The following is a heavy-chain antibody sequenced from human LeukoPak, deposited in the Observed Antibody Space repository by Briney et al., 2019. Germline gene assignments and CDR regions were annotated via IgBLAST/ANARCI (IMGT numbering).Heavy chain of an antibody. V-gene: IGHV3-30*03. CDR2: ISYDGSNK. Sequence: PGGSLRLSCAASGFTFSSYGMHWVRQAPGKGLEWVAVISYDGSNKYYADSVKGRFTISRDNSKNTLYLQMNSLRAEDTAVYYCARDLPYYYDSSGYPDYWGQGTLVTVSS. J-gene: IGHJ4*02. CDR3: ARDLPYYYDSSGYPDY. D-gene: IGHD3-22*01. CDR1: GFTFSSYG.